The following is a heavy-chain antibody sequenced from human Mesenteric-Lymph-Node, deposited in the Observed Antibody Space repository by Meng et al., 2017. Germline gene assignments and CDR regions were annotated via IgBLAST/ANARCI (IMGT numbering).Heavy chain of an antibody. J-gene: IGHJ5*02. CDR3: ARTNYGDYNWFDP. CDR1: GGSISSGGFY. D-gene: IGHD4-17*01. V-gene: IGHV4-31*03. Sequence: HVPVEESCPGRVKPSQTLSLTCTVSGGSISSGGFYWSWIRQHPGKGLEWIGYIYYSGSTYYNPSLRSRVAISIDTSKNQFSLKLTSVTAADTAVYFCARTNYGDYNWFDPWGQGTLVTVSS. CDR2: IYYSGST.